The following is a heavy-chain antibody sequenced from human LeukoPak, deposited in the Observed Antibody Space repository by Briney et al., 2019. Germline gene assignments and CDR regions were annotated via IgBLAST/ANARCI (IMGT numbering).Heavy chain of an antibody. CDR3: ARAWGNYYDSSGYYGDPYYYYYMDV. CDR1: GGSFSGYH. J-gene: IGHJ6*03. V-gene: IGHV4-34*01. Sequence: SETLSLTCAVYGGSFSGYHWTWIRQSPGKGLEWIGSIYYSGSTYYNPSLKSRVTISVDTSKNQFSLKLSSVTAADTAVYYCARAWGNYYDSSGYYGDPYYYYYMDVWGKGTTVTVSS. CDR2: IYYSGST. D-gene: IGHD3-22*01.